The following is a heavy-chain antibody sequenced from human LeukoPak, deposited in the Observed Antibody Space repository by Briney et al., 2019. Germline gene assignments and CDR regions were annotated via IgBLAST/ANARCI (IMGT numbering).Heavy chain of an antibody. Sequence: GGSLRLSCAASGFTFSTYPMNWVRQAPGKGLQWLSNIRTGSSGATYYADSVKGRFTISRDDAKNSLYLQMNSLRAEDMAVYFCARDNAWAFDIWGQGTMVTVSS. CDR2: IRTGSSGAT. D-gene: IGHD2-2*01. CDR1: GFTFSTYP. CDR3: ARDNAWAFDI. J-gene: IGHJ3*02. V-gene: IGHV3-48*01.